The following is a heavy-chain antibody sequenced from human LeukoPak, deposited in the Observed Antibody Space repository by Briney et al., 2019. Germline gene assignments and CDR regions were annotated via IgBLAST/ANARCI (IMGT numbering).Heavy chain of an antibody. V-gene: IGHV1-2*02. J-gene: IGHJ4*02. CDR3: ARPPGSWPNYFFDY. CDR2: INPNSGGT. Sequence: ASVKVSCKSSGYTFTGYFVHWVRQAPGQGLEWMGWINPNSGGTNYAQKFQDRVTMTRDTSISTAYMELNRLRSDDTAVYYCARPPGSWPNYFFDYWGQGTLVTVSS. CDR1: GYTFTGYF. D-gene: IGHD6-13*01.